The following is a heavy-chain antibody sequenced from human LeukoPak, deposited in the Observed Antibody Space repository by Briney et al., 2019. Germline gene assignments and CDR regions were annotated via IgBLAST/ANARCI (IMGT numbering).Heavy chain of an antibody. Sequence: SVKVSCKASGGTFSNYAISWVRQAPGQGLEWMGRIIPILGIPNYAQRFQGRVTITADKSTSTAYMELSSLTSDDTAVYYCAREPRITYYYDSSKFDYWGQGTLVAVSS. V-gene: IGHV1-69*04. CDR1: GGTFSNYA. CDR2: IIPILGIP. CDR3: AREPRITYYYDSSKFDY. D-gene: IGHD3-22*01. J-gene: IGHJ4*02.